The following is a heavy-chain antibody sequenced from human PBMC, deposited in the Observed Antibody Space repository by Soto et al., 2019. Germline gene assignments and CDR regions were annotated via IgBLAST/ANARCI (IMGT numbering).Heavy chain of an antibody. CDR3: ARTATSTTVSMDV. J-gene: IGHJ6*02. V-gene: IGHV5-51*01. CDR2: IYPGDSDT. CDR1: GYSFTSYW. Sequence: GESLKISCKGSGYSFTSYWIGWVRQMPGKGLEWMGIIYPGDSDTRYSPSFKGQVTISAAKSIGTAYLQWNSLKASDTAMYYCARTATSTTVSMDVWGQGTTVTVSS. D-gene: IGHD4-17*01.